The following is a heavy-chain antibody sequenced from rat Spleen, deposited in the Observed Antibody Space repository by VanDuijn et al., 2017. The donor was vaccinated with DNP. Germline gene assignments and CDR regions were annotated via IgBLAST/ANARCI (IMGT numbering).Heavy chain of an antibody. CDR2: IIYDGSST. V-gene: IGHV5-7*01. J-gene: IGHJ2*01. CDR3: VKDLRGGSAFDY. Sequence: EVQLVESGGGLVQPGRSLKLSCEVSGFTFSDYAMAWVRQAPKKGLEWVTTIIYDGSSTYYRDSVKGRFVISRVNAENTVYLQMNSLRSEDTATYYCVKDLRGGSAFDYWGPGIMVTVSS. D-gene: IGHD1-11*01. CDR1: GFTFSDYA.